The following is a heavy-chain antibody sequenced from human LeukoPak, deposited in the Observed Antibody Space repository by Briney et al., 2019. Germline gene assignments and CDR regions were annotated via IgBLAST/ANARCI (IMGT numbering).Heavy chain of an antibody. J-gene: IGHJ4*02. D-gene: IGHD3-3*01. CDR2: ISGSGGST. Sequence: PGGSLRLSCAASGFTFSSYAMSWVRQAPGKGQEWVSAISGSGGSTYYADSVKGRFTISRDNSKNTLYLQMNSLRAEDTAVYYCAKVPDDFWSGYYRYWGQGTLVTVSS. CDR3: AKVPDDFWSGYYRY. CDR1: GFTFSSYA. V-gene: IGHV3-23*01.